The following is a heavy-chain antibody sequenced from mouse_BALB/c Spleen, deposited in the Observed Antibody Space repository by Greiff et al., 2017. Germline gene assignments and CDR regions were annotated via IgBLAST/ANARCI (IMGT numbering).Heavy chain of an antibody. CDR1: GYSITSGYY. CDR2: ISYDGSN. V-gene: IGHV3-6*02. J-gene: IGHJ4*01. Sequence: EVKLVESGPGLVKPSQSLSLTCSVTGYSITSGYYWNWIRQFPGNKLEWMGYISYDGSNNYNPSLKNRISITRDTSKNQFFLKLNSVTTEDTATYYCARDYHYGSTLYAMDYWGQGTSVTVSS. D-gene: IGHD1-1*01. CDR3: ARDYHYGSTLYAMDY.